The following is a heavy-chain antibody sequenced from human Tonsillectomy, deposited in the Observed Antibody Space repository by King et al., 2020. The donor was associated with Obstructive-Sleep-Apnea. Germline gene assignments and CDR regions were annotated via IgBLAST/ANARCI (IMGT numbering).Heavy chain of an antibody. D-gene: IGHD3-16*02. Sequence: VQLVESGGGLVQPGRSLRLSCAVSGFTFEDYAMHWVRQAPGKGLEWVSGISWNSGNIGYADSVKGRFTISRDNAKNSLYLQMNSLRTEDTALYYCAKDIRLYYYFGMDVWGKGTTVTVSS. CDR3: AKDIRLYYYFGMDV. J-gene: IGHJ6*04. CDR1: GFTFEDYA. V-gene: IGHV3-9*01. CDR2: ISWNSGNI.